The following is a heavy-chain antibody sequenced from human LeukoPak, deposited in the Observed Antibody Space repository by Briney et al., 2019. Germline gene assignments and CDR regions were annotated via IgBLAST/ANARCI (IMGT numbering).Heavy chain of an antibody. J-gene: IGHJ6*03. D-gene: IGHD6-6*01. CDR1: GFTFSSYS. V-gene: IGHV3-21*04. CDR3: ARKEQLVLGGYYYYYMDV. Sequence: PGGSLRLSCAASGFTFSSYSMNWVRQAPGKGLEWVSSISSSSSYIYYADSVKGRFTISRDNAKNSLYLQMNSLRAEDTALYHCARKEQLVLGGYYYYYMDVWGKGTTVTVSS. CDR2: ISSSSSYI.